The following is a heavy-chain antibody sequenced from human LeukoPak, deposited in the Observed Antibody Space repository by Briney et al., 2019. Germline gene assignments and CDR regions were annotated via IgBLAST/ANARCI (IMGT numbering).Heavy chain of an antibody. D-gene: IGHD3-22*01. CDR2: MYYSGST. Sequence: SQTLSLTCTVSGGSISSGDYHWSWIRQPPGKGLEWIAYMYYSGSTYYNPSLKSRVTMSADTSKNQLSLKLSSVTAADTAVYYCARPYYFDSRIDPWGQGILVTVSS. CDR1: GGSISSGDYH. CDR3: ARPYYFDSRIDP. V-gene: IGHV4-30-4*01. J-gene: IGHJ5*02.